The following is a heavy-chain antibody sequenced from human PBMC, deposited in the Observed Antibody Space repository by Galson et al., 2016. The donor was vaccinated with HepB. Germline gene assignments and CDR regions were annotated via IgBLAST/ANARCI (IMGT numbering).Heavy chain of an antibody. CDR2: INGGSA. CDR1: GFTLNSFA. D-gene: IGHD6-13*01. CDR3: SRALRYGTGWYGRNDC. Sequence: SLRLSCAASGFTLNSFAMSWVRQAPGKGLEWVSAINGGSAHYADSVQGRFTISRDTSKNTLYLEMNRLRAEDTAIYYCSRALRYGTGWYGRNDCWGQGTLVTVSS. V-gene: IGHV3-23*01. J-gene: IGHJ4*02.